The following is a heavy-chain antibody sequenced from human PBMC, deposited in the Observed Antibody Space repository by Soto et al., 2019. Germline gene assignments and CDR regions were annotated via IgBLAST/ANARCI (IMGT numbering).Heavy chain of an antibody. V-gene: IGHV1-24*01. CDR2: FDPEDGET. CDR1: GYTLTELS. D-gene: IGHD1-20*01. Sequence: ASVKVSCKVSGYTLTELSMHWVRQAPGKGLEWMGGFDPEDGETIYAQKFQGRVTMTEDTSTDTAYMELSSLRSEDTAVYYCAIGYNWNPADYYYMDVWGKGTKVTVSS. J-gene: IGHJ6*03. CDR3: AIGYNWNPADYYYMDV.